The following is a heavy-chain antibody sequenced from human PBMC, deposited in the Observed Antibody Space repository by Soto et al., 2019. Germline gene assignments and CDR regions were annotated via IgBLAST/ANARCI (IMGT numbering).Heavy chain of an antibody. J-gene: IGHJ6*02. CDR1: GFTFSSYG. D-gene: IGHD1-26*01. Sequence: GGSLRLSCAASGFTFSSYGMHWVRQAPGKGLEWVAVISYDGSNKYYADSVKGRFTISRDNSKNTLNLQMNSLRDEDTAVYYCAKEVVGATSWGYYYYYGMDVWGQGTTVTVSS. CDR2: ISYDGSNK. V-gene: IGHV3-30*18. CDR3: AKEVVGATSWGYYYYYGMDV.